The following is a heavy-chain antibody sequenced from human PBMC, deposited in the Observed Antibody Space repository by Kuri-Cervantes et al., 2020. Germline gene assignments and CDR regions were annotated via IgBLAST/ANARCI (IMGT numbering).Heavy chain of an antibody. J-gene: IGHJ5*02. CDR1: GGSISSYY. CDR2: IYYSGST. D-gene: IGHD6-6*01. Sequence: SETLSLTCTVSGGSISSYYWSWIRQPPGKGLEWIGYIYYSGSTNYNPSLKSRVTISVDTSKNQFSLKLSSVTAADTAIYFCARGPFGYSSSSIWFDPWGQGTLVTVSS. CDR3: ARGPFGYSSSSIWFDP. V-gene: IGHV4-59*08.